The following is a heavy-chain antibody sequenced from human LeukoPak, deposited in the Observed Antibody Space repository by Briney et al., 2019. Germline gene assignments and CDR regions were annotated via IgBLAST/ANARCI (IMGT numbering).Heavy chain of an antibody. J-gene: IGHJ5*02. CDR3: ARGENDYGDYGFDP. D-gene: IGHD4-17*01. CDR1: GGSISSGDYH. Sequence: SQTLSLTCTVSGGSISSGDYHWNWIRQPPGKGLEWIGFIHDSGSTLYNPSLKSRIIISRDVSRNQFSLKLSSVTAADTAVYYCARGENDYGDYGFDPWGQGTLVTVSS. V-gene: IGHV4-30-4*01. CDR2: IHDSGST.